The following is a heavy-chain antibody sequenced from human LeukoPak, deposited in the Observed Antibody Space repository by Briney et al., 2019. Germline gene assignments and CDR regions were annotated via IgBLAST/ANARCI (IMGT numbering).Heavy chain of an antibody. V-gene: IGHV4-38-2*01. D-gene: IGHD6-6*01. CDR2: IYHSVST. CDR3: ARSSIAARGTPDY. CDR1: GYSISSGYY. Sequence: PSETLSLTCAVSGYSISSGYYWGWIRQPPGKGLEWIGSIYHSVSTYYNPSLKSRVTISVDTSKNQFSLKLSSVTAADTAVYYCARSSIAARGTPDYWGQGTLVTVSS. J-gene: IGHJ4*02.